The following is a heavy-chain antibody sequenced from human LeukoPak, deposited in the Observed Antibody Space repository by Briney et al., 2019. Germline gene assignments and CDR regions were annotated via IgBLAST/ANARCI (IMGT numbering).Heavy chain of an antibody. CDR1: GLTFSSSE. D-gene: IGHD2-15*01. J-gene: IGHJ3*02. Sequence: LAGRSLRPSCAPSGLTFSSSETRCVSHAPRKGMGWVSSISSRGSTIYYADSVKGRFTISRDNAKNSMYLQMNSLRAEDRAVYYCAGVLVVLIREGDAFDIWGQGTMVTVSS. CDR2: ISSRGSTI. V-gene: IGHV3-48*03. CDR3: AGVLVVLIREGDAFDI.